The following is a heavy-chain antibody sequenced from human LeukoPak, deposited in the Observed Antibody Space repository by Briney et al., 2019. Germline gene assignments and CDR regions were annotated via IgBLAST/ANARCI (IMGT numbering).Heavy chain of an antibody. J-gene: IGHJ3*02. CDR3: ARLYYDSSGYRFGAFDI. CDR1: GGSISSSSYY. Sequence: PSETLSLTCTVSGGSISSSSYYWGWIRQPPVKGLEWIGSIYYSGSTYYNPSLKSRVTISVDTSKNQFSLKLSSVTAADTAVYYCARLYYDSSGYRFGAFDIWGQGTMVTVSS. CDR2: IYYSGST. V-gene: IGHV4-39*07. D-gene: IGHD3-22*01.